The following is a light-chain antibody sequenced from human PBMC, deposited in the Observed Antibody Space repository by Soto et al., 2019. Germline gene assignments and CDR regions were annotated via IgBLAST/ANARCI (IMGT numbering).Light chain of an antibody. CDR1: QSVGSK. CDR3: QQYGSSPIT. V-gene: IGKV3-20*01. Sequence: EIVLTHAPPTLSVSPGEIAALSCRASQSVGSKLAWYQQRPGQAPRLLIYGASSRATGIPDRFSGSGSGTDFTLTISRLEPEDFAVYYCQQYGSSPITFGQGTRLEIK. CDR2: GAS. J-gene: IGKJ5*01.